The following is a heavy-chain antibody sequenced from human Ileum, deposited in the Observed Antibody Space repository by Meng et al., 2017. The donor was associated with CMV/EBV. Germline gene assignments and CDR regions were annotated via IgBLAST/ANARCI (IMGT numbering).Heavy chain of an antibody. Sequence: QVQLVQSGAEVKKPGASVMVSCNTSGYTFSTYTIHWVRQAPGQRLEWMGWINAGNGNTKYPQKFQGRVTITRDTYASTAYMELSSLRSEDTSVYYCAREISRDDYNRYFDYWGQGTLVTVSS. CDR1: GYTFSTYT. J-gene: IGHJ4*02. V-gene: IGHV1-3*01. D-gene: IGHD5-24*01. CDR2: INAGNGNT. CDR3: AREISRDDYNRYFDY.